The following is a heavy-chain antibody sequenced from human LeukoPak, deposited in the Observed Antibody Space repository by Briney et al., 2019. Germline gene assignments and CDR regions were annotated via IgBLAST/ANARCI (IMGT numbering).Heavy chain of an antibody. V-gene: IGHV4-4*07. J-gene: IGHJ3*02. CDR2: IYTSGST. CDR3: ASSYCGGDCWDAIDI. D-gene: IGHD2-21*01. CDR1: GGSISSYY. Sequence: SETLSLTCTVSGGSISSYYWSWIRRPAGKGLEWIGRIYTSGSTNYNPSLKSRVTMSVDTSKNQFSLKLSSVTAADTAVYYCASSYCGGDCWDAIDIWGQGTMVTVSS.